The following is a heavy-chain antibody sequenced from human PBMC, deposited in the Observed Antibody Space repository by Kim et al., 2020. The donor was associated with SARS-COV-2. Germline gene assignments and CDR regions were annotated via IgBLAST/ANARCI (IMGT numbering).Heavy chain of an antibody. Sequence: QGRVTITADESTSTAYMELSSLRSEDTAVYYCARDGYYGSGSYRLYGMDVWGQGTTVTVSS. CDR3: ARDGYYGSGSYRLYGMDV. J-gene: IGHJ6*02. D-gene: IGHD3-10*01. V-gene: IGHV1-69*01.